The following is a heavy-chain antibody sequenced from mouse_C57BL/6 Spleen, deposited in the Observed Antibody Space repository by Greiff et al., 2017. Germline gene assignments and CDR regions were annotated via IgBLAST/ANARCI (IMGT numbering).Heavy chain of an antibody. V-gene: IGHV1-76*01. CDR3: ARGGSNWYFDV. CDR2: IYPGSGNT. Sequence: QVQLKESGAELVRPGASVKLSCKASGYTFTDYYINWVKQRPGQGLEWIARIYPGSGNTYYNEKFKGKATLTAEKSSSTAYMQLSSLTSEDSAVYFCARGGSNWYFDVWGKGTTVTVSS. D-gene: IGHD1-1*02. CDR1: GYTFTDYY. J-gene: IGHJ1*03.